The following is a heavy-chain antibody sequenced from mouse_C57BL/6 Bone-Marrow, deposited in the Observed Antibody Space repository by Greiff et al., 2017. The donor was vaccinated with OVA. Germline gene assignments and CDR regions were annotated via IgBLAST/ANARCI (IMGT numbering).Heavy chain of an antibody. D-gene: IGHD2-3*01. CDR1: GYTFTSYW. CDR2: IDPSDSYT. CDR3: ARSRGDGYYGPMDY. Sequence: QVQLQQPGAELVKPGASVKLSCKASGYTFTSYWMQWVKQRPGQGLEWIGEIDPSDSYTNYNQKFKGKATLTVDTSSSTAYMQLSSLTSEDSAVYYGARSRGDGYYGPMDYWGQGTSVTVSS. J-gene: IGHJ4*01. V-gene: IGHV1-50*01.